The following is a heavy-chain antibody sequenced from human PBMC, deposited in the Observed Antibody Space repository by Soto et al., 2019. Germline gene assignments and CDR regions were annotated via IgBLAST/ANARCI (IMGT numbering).Heavy chain of an antibody. D-gene: IGHD6-13*01. V-gene: IGHV4-39*01. CDR1: GGSISSSSYY. CDR3: ATHVEQQLVQDY. CDR2: IYYSGST. J-gene: IGHJ4*02. Sequence: QLQLQESGPGLVKPSETLSLTCTVSGGSISSSSYYWGWIRQPPGKGLEWIGSIYYSGSTYYNPSLKSRVTISVDTSKNQFSLKLSSVPAADTAVYYCATHVEQQLVQDYWGQGTLVTVSS.